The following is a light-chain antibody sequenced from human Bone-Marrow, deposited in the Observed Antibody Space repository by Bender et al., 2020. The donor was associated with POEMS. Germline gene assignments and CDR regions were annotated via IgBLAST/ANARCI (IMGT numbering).Light chain of an antibody. CDR1: SSNIGAHA. V-gene: IGLV1-44*01. Sequence: QSVLTQPPSASGTPGQRVTISCSGGSSNIGAHAVNWYQHLPGTAPKLLIYSSHRRPSEVPDRFSGSRSGTSASLAISGLQSEDEADYYCSSYSSRSTLVLFGGGTKLTVL. J-gene: IGLJ2*01. CDR3: SSYSSRSTLVL. CDR2: SSH.